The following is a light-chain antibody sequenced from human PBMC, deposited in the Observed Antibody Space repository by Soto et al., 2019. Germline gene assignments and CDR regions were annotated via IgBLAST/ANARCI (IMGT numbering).Light chain of an antibody. CDR3: QTWDNSTVV. CDR1: KLGEKF. V-gene: IGLV3-1*01. Sequence: SYELTQPPSVSVSPGQTARITCSGDKLGEKFACWYQQKPGQSPVVVIYEDKKRPSAIPERFSGSNSGNTATLTISGTEAMDEADYYWQTWDNSTVVFGGGTELTVL. J-gene: IGLJ2*01. CDR2: EDK.